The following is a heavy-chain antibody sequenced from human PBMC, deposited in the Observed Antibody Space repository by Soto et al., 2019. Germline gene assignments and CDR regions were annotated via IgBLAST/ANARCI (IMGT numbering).Heavy chain of an antibody. J-gene: IGHJ5*01. V-gene: IGHV4-30-4*01. D-gene: IGHD2-15*01. CDR3: ARGRYCLTGRCFPNWFDS. CDR1: GDSISTVDYF. CDR2: IYKSATT. Sequence: SETLSLTCSVSGDSISTVDYFWAWIRQPPGQALEYIGYIYKSATTYYNPSFESRVAISLDTSKSQFSLNVTSVTTADTAVYFCARGRYCLTGRCFPNWFDSWGQGTLVTVSS.